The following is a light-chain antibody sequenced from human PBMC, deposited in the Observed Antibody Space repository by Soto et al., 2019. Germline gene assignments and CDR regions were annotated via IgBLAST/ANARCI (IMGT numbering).Light chain of an antibody. Sequence: QSALTQPASVSGSPGQSFTISCTGTSSDVGAHHSVSWYQQHPGKAPKLIIFDVSNWPSGVSNRFSGSKSGNTASLTISGLHAEDDADYYCSSFTDTGTVMFGGGTKVTVL. J-gene: IGLJ3*02. V-gene: IGLV2-14*03. CDR3: SSFTDTGTVM. CDR1: SSDVGAHHS. CDR2: DVS.